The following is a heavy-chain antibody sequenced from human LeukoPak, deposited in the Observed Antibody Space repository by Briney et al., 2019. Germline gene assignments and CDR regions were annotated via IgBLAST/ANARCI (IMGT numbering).Heavy chain of an antibody. V-gene: IGHV1-69*05. D-gene: IGHD2-2*01. J-gene: IGHJ6*03. CDR3: ARDPGPNCSSTSCHYCYMDV. CDR2: IIPIFGTA. CDR1: GYTFTSYA. Sequence: GASVKVSCKASGYTFTSYAMNWVRQAPGQGLEWMGGIIPIFGTANYAQKFQGRVTITTDESTSTAYMELSSLRSEDTAVYYCARDPGPNCSSTSCHYCYMDVWGKGTTVTVSS.